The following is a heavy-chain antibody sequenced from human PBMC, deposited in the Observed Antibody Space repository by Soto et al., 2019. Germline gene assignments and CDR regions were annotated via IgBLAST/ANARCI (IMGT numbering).Heavy chain of an antibody. D-gene: IGHD2-15*01. V-gene: IGHV3-23*01. CDR1: GFTFSSYA. CDR3: AKDGNPIVVVVAYYYMDV. CDR2: ISGSGGST. Sequence: GGSLRLSCAASGFTFSSYAMSWVRQAPGKGLEWVSAISGSGGSTYYADSVKGRFTISRDNSKNTLYLQMNSLRAEDTAVYYCAKDGNPIVVVVAYYYMDVWGKGTTVTVSS. J-gene: IGHJ6*03.